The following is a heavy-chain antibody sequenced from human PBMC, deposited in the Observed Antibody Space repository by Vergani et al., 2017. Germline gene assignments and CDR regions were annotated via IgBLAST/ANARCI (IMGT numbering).Heavy chain of an antibody. V-gene: IGHV4-61*02. Sequence: QVQLQESGPGLVKPSQTLSLTCTVSGGSISSGSYYWSWIRQPAGKGLEWIGRSYTSGSTNYNPSLKSRVTISVDTSKNQFSLKLSSVTAADTAVYYCARVYPTITMIVLPGWFDPWGQGTLVTVSS. CDR2: SYTSGST. CDR3: ARVYPTITMIVLPGWFDP. CDR1: GGSISSGSYY. D-gene: IGHD3-22*01. J-gene: IGHJ5*02.